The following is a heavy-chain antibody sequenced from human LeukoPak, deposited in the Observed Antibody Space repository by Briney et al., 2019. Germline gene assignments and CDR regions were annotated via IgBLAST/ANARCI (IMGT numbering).Heavy chain of an antibody. CDR1: GFTFTSYN. CDR2: ISSSGSTI. Sequence: GGSLRLSCAASGFTFTSYNMNWVRQAPGKGLEWISFISSSGSTIYYADSVKGRFTISRDNAKNSLYLQMNSLRAEDTAVYYCARARTGRYYFDYWGQGTLVTVSS. J-gene: IGHJ4*02. CDR3: ARARTGRYYFDY. V-gene: IGHV3-48*01.